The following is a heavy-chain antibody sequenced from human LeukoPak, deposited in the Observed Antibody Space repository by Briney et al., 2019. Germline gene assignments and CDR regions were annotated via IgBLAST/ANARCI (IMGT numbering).Heavy chain of an antibody. D-gene: IGHD6-25*01. V-gene: IGHV5-10-1*01. CDR2: IDPSDSHT. J-gene: IGHJ6*04. CDR3: ARQRLEELGYYYGMDV. CDR1: GYSFTSYW. Sequence: GESLKISCKGSGYSFTSYWISWVRQMPGKGLEWMGRIDPSDSHTNYSPSFQGHVTISADKSISTAYLQWSSLKASDTAMYYCARQRLEELGYYYGMDVWGKGTTVTVSS.